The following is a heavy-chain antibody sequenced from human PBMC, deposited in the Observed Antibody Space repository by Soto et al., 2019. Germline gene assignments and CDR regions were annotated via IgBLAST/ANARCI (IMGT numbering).Heavy chain of an antibody. V-gene: IGHV3-7*03. J-gene: IGHJ3*01. CDR3: AKPPPNYFSARAFDL. Sequence: GGSLRLSCAASGFTFSSYWMSWVRQAPGKGLEWVANIKQDGSEKYYVDSVKGRFTISRDNSKNTVYLQMDSLKAEDTAVHHCAKPPPNYFSARAFDLGGQGTMVTV. CDR1: GFTFSSYW. CDR2: IKQDGSEK. D-gene: IGHD3-10*01.